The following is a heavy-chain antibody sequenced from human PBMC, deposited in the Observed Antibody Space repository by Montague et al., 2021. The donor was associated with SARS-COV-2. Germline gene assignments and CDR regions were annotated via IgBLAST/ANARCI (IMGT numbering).Heavy chain of an antibody. J-gene: IGHJ5*01. CDR1: GYSISSGYF. D-gene: IGHD2-21*01. CDR3: ARAYCGGDCNYLYIWFDS. Sequence: SETLSLTCSVSGYSISSGYFCGWIRQPPGKGLEWIGAIYHGGFTHYNTSLKSRLTMSLDTSKNQFSLRLSSVTAADTAIYYCARAYCGGDCNYLYIWFDSWGQGALVTVSS. CDR2: IYHGGFT. V-gene: IGHV4-38-2*02.